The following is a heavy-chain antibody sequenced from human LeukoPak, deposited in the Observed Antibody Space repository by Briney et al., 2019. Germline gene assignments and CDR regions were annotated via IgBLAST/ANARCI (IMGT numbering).Heavy chain of an antibody. J-gene: IGHJ4*02. CDR2: ISGSGGST. V-gene: IGHV3-23*01. CDR1: GFTFSSYA. D-gene: IGHD4-17*01. Sequence: GVSLRLSCAASGFTFSSYAVSGVRQAPGKGLEWVSAISGSGGSTYYADSVKGRFTISRDNSKNTLYLQMNSLRAEDTAVYYCAKSRATVTTYFDYWGQGTLVTVPS. CDR3: AKSRATVTTYFDY.